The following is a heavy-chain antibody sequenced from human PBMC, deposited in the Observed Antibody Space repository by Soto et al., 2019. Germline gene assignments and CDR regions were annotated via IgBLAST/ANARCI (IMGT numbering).Heavy chain of an antibody. CDR2: IYYGRP. Sequence: QLQLQESGSGLVKPSQTLSLTCAVSGGSISSGGYSWSWIRQPPGKGLEWIGYIYYGRPYYNPSLKSRLTTPADRPTTQFSLKLSSVTPADRAVYYCARTPDIWGQGTMVTASS. J-gene: IGHJ3*02. CDR3: ARTPDI. V-gene: IGHV4-30-2*01. CDR1: GGSISSGGYS.